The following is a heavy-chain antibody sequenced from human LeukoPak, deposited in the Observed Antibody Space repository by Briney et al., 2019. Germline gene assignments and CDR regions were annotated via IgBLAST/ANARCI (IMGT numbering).Heavy chain of an antibody. CDR1: GYTFTSYG. Sequence: GASVKVSCKASGYTFTSYGISWVRQAPGQGLEWMGWISAYNGNTNYAQKLQGRVTMTRNTSISTAYMELSSLRSEDTAVYYCAIFNYDFWSGYYSFYYYYGMDVWGQGTTVTVSS. V-gene: IGHV1-18*01. CDR2: ISAYNGNT. D-gene: IGHD3-3*01. J-gene: IGHJ6*02. CDR3: AIFNYDFWSGYYSFYYYYGMDV.